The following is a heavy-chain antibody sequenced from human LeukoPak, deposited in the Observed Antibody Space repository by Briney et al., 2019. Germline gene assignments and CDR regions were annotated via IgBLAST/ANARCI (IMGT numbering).Heavy chain of an antibody. J-gene: IGHJ6*03. CDR2: IRYDGSNK. CDR3: ASGQPKGSIAVAGEKYYMDV. V-gene: IGHV3-30*02. D-gene: IGHD6-19*01. Sequence: GGSLRLSCAASGFTFSSYGMHWVRQAPGKGLEWVAFIRYDGSNKYYADSVKGRFTISRDNSKNTLYLQMNSLRAEDTAVYYCASGQPKGSIAVAGEKYYMDVWGKGTTVTVSS. CDR1: GFTFSSYG.